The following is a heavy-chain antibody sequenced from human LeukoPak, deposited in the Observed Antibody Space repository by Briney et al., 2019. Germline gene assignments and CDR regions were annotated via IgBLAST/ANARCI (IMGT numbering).Heavy chain of an antibody. CDR2: IYYSGST. CDR1: GGSISSYY. CDR3: ASSDYYGSGIDY. J-gene: IGHJ4*02. Sequence: SETLSLTCTVSGGSISSYYWSWIRQPPGKGLEWIGYIYYSGSTNYNPSLKSRVTISVDTSKNQFSLKLSSVTAADTAVYYCASSDYYGSGIDYWGQGTLVTVSS. D-gene: IGHD3-10*01. V-gene: IGHV4-59*01.